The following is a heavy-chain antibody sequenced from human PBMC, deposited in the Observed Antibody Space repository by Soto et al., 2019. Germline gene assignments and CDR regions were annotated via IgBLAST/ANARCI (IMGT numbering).Heavy chain of an antibody. J-gene: IGHJ6*03. D-gene: IGHD3-10*01. Sequence: ASVKVSCKASGYTFTSYDINWVRQATGQGLEWMGWMNPNSGNTGYAQKFQGRVTMTRNTSISTAYMELSSLRSEDTAVYYCARWRRVLWFGELISCGGYYYYMDVWGKGTTVTVSS. CDR1: GYTFTSYD. CDR3: ARWRRVLWFGELISCGGYYYYMDV. V-gene: IGHV1-8*01. CDR2: MNPNSGNT.